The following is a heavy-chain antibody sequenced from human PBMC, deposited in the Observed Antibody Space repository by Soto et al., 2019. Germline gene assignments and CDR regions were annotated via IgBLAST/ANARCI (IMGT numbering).Heavy chain of an antibody. CDR2: IDTGGST. Sequence: PSETLSLTCTVSGGSISNYYCNWIRQPAGKGLEWIGRIDTGGSTNYNPSLKSRVTMSVDTSKQEFSLKLSSVTAADTALYYCARGGQDFWSGPFDYWGRGALVTVSS. V-gene: IGHV4-4*07. CDR1: GGSISNYY. D-gene: IGHD3-3*01. CDR3: ARGGQDFWSGPFDY. J-gene: IGHJ4*02.